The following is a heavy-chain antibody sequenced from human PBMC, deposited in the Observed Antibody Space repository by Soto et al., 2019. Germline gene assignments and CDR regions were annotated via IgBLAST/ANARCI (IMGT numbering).Heavy chain of an antibody. Sequence: GGSLRLSCAASGFTVSSNYMSWVRQAPGKGLEWVSVIYSGGSTYYADSVKGRFTISRDNSKNTLYLQMNSLRAEDTAVYYCARFSGPSGYDPFDYWGQGTLVTVSS. CDR2: IYSGGST. CDR1: GFTVSSNY. J-gene: IGHJ4*02. CDR3: ARFSGPSGYDPFDY. V-gene: IGHV3-66*01. D-gene: IGHD5-12*01.